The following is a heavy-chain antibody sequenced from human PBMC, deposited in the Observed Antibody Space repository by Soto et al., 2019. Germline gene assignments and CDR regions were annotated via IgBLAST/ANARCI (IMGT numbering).Heavy chain of an antibody. CDR2: ISSDGSNK. CDR1: GFTFSTYT. CDR3: TRARASSWHTFDY. V-gene: IGHV3-30-3*01. J-gene: IGHJ4*02. Sequence: QVQVVESGGGVVQPGRSLRLSCAASGFTFSTYTMHWVRQAPGKGLEWVARISSDGSNKYYADSVKGRFTISRDNSKNTLYLQMNSLRGEDTAVYYCTRARASSWHTFDYWGQGSLVTVSS. D-gene: IGHD6-13*01.